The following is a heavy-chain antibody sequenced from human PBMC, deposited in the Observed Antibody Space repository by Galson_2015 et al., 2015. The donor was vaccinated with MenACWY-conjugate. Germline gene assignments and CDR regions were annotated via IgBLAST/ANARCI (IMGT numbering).Heavy chain of an antibody. CDR1: GFTFSTYW. Sequence: ALRLSCAASGFTFSTYWMTWVRQAPGTGLEWVANIMPDGSETYYVDSVKGRFTISRDNAKNSLYLQMNSLRVEDTAVYYCARGRLKLDPWGQGTLVTISS. CDR2: IMPDGSET. CDR3: ARGRLKLDP. J-gene: IGHJ5*02. V-gene: IGHV3-7*01.